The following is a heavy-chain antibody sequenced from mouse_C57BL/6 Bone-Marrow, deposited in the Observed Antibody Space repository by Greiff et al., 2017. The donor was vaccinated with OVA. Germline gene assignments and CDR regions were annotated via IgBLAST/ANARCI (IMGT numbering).Heavy chain of an antibody. Sequence: QVQLQQSGAELARPGASVKLSCKASGYTFTSYGISWVKQRTGQGLEWIGEIYPRSGNTYYNEKFKGKATLTADKSSSTAYMELRSLTSEDSAVYFGARSIYYGNYVWYFDVWGTGTTVTVSA. J-gene: IGHJ1*03. V-gene: IGHV1-81*01. CDR1: GYTFTSYG. D-gene: IGHD2-1*01. CDR2: IYPRSGNT. CDR3: ARSIYYGNYVWYFDV.